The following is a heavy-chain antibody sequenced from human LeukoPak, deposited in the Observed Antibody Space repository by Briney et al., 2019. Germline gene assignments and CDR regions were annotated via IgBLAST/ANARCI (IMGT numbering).Heavy chain of an antibody. V-gene: IGHV4-31*03. D-gene: IGHD5-12*01. CDR1: GGSISSGGYY. J-gene: IGHJ4*02. Sequence: IPSETLSLTCTVSGGSISSGGYYWSWLRQHPGKGLEWIGYIYYSGSTYYNPSLKSRVTISVDTSKNQFSLKLSSVTAADTAVYYCARRKGGYDWFDYWGQGTLVTVSS. CDR2: IYYSGST. CDR3: ARRKGGYDWFDY.